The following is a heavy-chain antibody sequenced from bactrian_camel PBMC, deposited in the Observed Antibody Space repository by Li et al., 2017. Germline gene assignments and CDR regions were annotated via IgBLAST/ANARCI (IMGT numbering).Heavy chain of an antibody. V-gene: IGHV3S6*01. CDR3: AAPLKYSDYDPIWRFPFGY. D-gene: IGHD4*01. CDR2: ISANGHL. CDR1: AFPFSSYW. Sequence: HVQLVESGGGMVQPGGSLRLSCAASAFPFSSYWMYWVRQAPGNECELVSRISANGHLYYRASVKGRFTISDDNMQNTVYLQMNSLKHEDTAVYYCAAPLKYSDYDPIWRFPFGYWGQGTQVTVS. J-gene: IGHJ6*01.